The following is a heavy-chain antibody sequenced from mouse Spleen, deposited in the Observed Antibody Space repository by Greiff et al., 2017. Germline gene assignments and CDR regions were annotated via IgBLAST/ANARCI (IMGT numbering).Heavy chain of an antibody. D-gene: IGHD2-4*01. V-gene: IGHV1-64*01. CDR3: ARESTMITAFAY. J-gene: IGHJ3*01. Sequence: VQLQQPGAELVKPGASVQLSCKASGYTFTSYWMHWVKQRPGQGLEWIGMIHPNSGSTNYNEKFKSKATLTVDKSSSTAYMQLSSLTSEDSAVYYCARESTMITAFAYWGQGTLVTVSA. CDR1: GYTFTSYW. CDR2: IHPNSGST.